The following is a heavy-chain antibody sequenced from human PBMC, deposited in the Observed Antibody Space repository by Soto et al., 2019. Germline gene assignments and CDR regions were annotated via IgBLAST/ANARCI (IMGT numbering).Heavy chain of an antibody. CDR2: SCSGGST. J-gene: IGHJ4*02. Sequence: GGSLRLSCAASGFTVSRNYMSWVRQAPEKGLGGVSVSCSGGSTDYADSVEGRFTISRDNSKNTLYLQMSSLRAEDTAIYYCAKAGGIAVPGSHLDYWGQGTLVTVSS. CDR3: AKAGGIAVPGSHLDY. CDR1: GFTVSRNY. D-gene: IGHD6-19*01. V-gene: IGHV3-53*01.